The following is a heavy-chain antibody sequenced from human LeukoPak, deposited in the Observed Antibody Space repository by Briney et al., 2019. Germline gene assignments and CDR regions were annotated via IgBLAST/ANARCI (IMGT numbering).Heavy chain of an antibody. J-gene: IGHJ5*02. V-gene: IGHV3-74*01. CDR1: GFTFSSYW. D-gene: IGHD1-26*01. Sequence: GGSLRLSCAASGFTFSSYWMHWVRQAPGKGLVWVSRINTDGSSTSYADSVKGRFTISRDNAKNTLYLQMNSLRAEDTAVYYCARVGIVGASVGWFDPWGQGTLVTVSS. CDR2: INTDGSST. CDR3: ARVGIVGASVGWFDP.